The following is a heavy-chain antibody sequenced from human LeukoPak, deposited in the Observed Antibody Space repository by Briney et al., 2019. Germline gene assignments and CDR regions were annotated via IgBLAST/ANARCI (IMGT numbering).Heavy chain of an antibody. V-gene: IGHV4-59*12. J-gene: IGHJ5*02. D-gene: IGHD3-3*01. Sequence: SETLSLTCTVSGGSISSYYWSWIRQPPGKGLEWIGYIDYSGSTNYNPSLKSRVTISVDTSKNQFSLKLSSVTAADTAVYYCASVLRFLEWSGDWFDPWGQGTLVTVSS. CDR1: GGSISSYY. CDR3: ASVLRFLEWSGDWFDP. CDR2: IDYSGST.